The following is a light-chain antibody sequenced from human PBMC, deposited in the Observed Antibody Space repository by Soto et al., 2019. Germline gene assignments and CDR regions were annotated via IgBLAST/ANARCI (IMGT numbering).Light chain of an antibody. Sequence: QAVVTQPPSVSGAPGQRVTISCTGSSSNIGAGHDIHWYQQLPGAAPKLLIYDNNNRPSGVPDRFSGSKSGTSASLAITGLQAEDEADYYCQSYDNKLSGSWVFGGGTKLTVL. CDR1: SSNIGAGHD. CDR3: QSYDNKLSGSWV. CDR2: DNN. J-gene: IGLJ3*02. V-gene: IGLV1-40*01.